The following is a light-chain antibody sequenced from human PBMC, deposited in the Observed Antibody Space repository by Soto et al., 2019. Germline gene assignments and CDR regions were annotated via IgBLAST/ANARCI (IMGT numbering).Light chain of an antibody. J-gene: IGLJ1*01. Sequence: QSALTQPRSVSGSPGQSVTISCTGTSSDVGGYNYVSWYQQHPGKAPKLMIYDVSERPSGVPDRFSGSKSANTASLTISGVQAEDEAEYYCCSYAGSYTYVFGTGTKVTVL. CDR1: SSDVGGYNY. CDR3: CSYAGSYTYV. V-gene: IGLV2-11*01. CDR2: DVS.